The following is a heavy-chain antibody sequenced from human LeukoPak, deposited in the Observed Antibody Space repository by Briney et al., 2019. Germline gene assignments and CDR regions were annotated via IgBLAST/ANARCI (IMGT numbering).Heavy chain of an antibody. V-gene: IGHV3-30-3*01. CDR1: EFTFSRYA. CDR2: ISYDGSNE. Sequence: GGSLRLSCTGSEFTFSRYAMHWVRQTPGKGLEWMAVISYDGSNEYYADSVKSRFTISRDNSKNTLYLQMNSLRTEDTAVYYCAKEAYGDHHFDCWGQGTLVTVSS. CDR3: AKEAYGDHHFDC. J-gene: IGHJ4*02. D-gene: IGHD4-17*01.